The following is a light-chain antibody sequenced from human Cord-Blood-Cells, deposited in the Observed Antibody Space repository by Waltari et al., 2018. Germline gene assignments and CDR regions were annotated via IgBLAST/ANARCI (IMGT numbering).Light chain of an antibody. V-gene: IGKV3-15*01. J-gene: IGKJ1*01. CDR3: QQYNNGPRS. CDR1: QSVRSL. CDR2: GAS. Sequence: IVMTQSPATLTVSSGARAILSYSASQSVRSLLAWYQEKPGQDLRLLISGASTRATGIAARFSGSVSGTEFTLTISSLQSEDFAVYYCQQYNNGPRSFGQGTKVEI.